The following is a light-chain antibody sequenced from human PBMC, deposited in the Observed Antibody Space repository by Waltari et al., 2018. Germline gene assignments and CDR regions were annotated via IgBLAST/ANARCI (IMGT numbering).Light chain of an antibody. CDR1: HNITSY. Sequence: DTQMTQSPSSLFASVGDRINISCRASHNITSYLNWYQQKPGKAPKLLIYAASSLQREVPSRFGSSGSGADYTLTITNLQLEELATYYGQQSFSTPRTFGHGTRVEL. J-gene: IGKJ1*01. CDR2: AAS. V-gene: IGKV1-39*01. CDR3: QQSFSTPRT.